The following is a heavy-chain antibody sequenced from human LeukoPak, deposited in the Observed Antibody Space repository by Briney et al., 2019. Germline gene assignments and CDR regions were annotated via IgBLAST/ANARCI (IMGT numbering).Heavy chain of an antibody. J-gene: IGHJ4*02. V-gene: IGHV3-21*01. Sequence: PGGSLRLSCAASGFTFSSYSMNWVRQAPGKGLEWVSSISSSSSYIFYADSVKGRFTISRDNAKNSLYLQMHSLRAEDTAVYYCARDRSDYYDSSGYYRGELDYWGQGTLVTVSS. CDR2: ISSSSSYI. CDR1: GFTFSSYS. D-gene: IGHD3-22*01. CDR3: ARDRSDYYDSSGYYRGELDY.